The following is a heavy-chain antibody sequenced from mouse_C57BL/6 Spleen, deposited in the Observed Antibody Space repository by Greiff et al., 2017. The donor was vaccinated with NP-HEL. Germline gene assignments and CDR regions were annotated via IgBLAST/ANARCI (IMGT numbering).Heavy chain of an antibody. D-gene: IGHD1-1*01. J-gene: IGHJ2*01. CDR2: INPSSGYT. Sequence: VQLVESGAELARPGASVKMSCKASGYTFTSYTMHWVKQRPGQGLEWIGYINPSSGYTKYNQKFKDKATLTADKSSSTAYMRLSSLASGDSAVYYCAREDYYGSGNYWGQGTTHTVSS. CDR3: AREDYYGSGNY. V-gene: IGHV1-4*01. CDR1: GYTFTSYT.